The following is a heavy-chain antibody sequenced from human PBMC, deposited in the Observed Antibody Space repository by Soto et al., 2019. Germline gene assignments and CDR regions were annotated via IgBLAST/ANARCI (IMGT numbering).Heavy chain of an antibody. V-gene: IGHV3-23*01. CDR3: AKSLRTTVTTGFWFDP. CDR2: ISGSGHIT. Sequence: EVQLLESGGGLVQPGGSLRLSCAASGFTISTYAMSWVRQAPGKGLEWVSGISGSGHITYYADSVKGRFTISRDISKNTLYLQTSSLRAEYTAVCHCAKSLRTTVTTGFWFDPWGQGTLVTVSS. CDR1: GFTISTYA. J-gene: IGHJ5*02. D-gene: IGHD4-17*01.